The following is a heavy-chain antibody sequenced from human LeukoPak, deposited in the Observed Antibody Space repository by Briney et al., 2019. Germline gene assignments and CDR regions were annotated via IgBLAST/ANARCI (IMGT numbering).Heavy chain of an antibody. D-gene: IGHD3-9*01. J-gene: IGHJ6*02. CDR3: ARDYYDTVDFYYYGMDV. CDR1: GFTFSSFE. CDR2: ISSSGTTI. Sequence: GGSLRLSCAASGFTFSSFEMNWVRQAPGKGLEWVSYISSSGTTIYYADSVKGRFTISRDNAKNSLYQQMNSLRAEDTAVYYCARDYYDTVDFYYYGMDVWGQGTTVTVSS. V-gene: IGHV3-48*03.